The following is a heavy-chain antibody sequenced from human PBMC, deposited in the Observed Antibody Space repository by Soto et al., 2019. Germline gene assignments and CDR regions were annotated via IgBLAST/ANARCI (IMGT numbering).Heavy chain of an antibody. J-gene: IGHJ6*03. V-gene: IGHV4-39*01. D-gene: IGHD5-12*01. CDR3: ARPSGADSGYDYYYYYMDV. CDR1: GGSISSSSYY. CDR2: IYYSGST. Sequence: QLQLQESGPGLVKPSETLSLTCTVSGGSISSSSYYWGWIRQPPGKGLEWIGSIYYSGSTYYNPSLKSRVTISVDTSKNQFSLKLSSVTAADTAVYYCARPSGADSGYDYYYYYMDVWGKGTTVTVSS.